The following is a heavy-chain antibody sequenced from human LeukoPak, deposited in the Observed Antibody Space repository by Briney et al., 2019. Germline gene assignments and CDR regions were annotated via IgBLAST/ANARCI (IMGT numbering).Heavy chain of an antibody. CDR3: ARDKLAVAGDYYFDY. Sequence: GGSLRLSCAASGFTFDDYGMSWVRQAPGKGLEWVSGINWNGGSTGYADSVKGRFTISRDNAKNSLYLQMNSLRAEDTALYYCARDKLAVAGDYYFDYWGQGTLVTVSS. D-gene: IGHD6-19*01. V-gene: IGHV3-20*04. CDR1: GFTFDDYG. J-gene: IGHJ4*02. CDR2: INWNGGST.